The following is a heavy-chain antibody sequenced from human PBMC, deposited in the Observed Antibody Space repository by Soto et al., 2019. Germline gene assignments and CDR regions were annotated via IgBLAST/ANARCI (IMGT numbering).Heavy chain of an antibody. CDR3: ARSEVEVVPGNYYYYGMDV. D-gene: IGHD2-15*01. CDR1: GGTFSSYA. CDR2: IIPIFGTA. V-gene: IGHV1-69*13. J-gene: IGHJ6*02. Sequence: ASVKVSCKASGGTFSSYAISWVRQAPGQGLDWMGGIIPIFGTANYAQKFQGRVTITADESTSTAYMELSSLRSEDTAVYYCARSEVEVVPGNYYYYGMDVWGQGTTVTVSS.